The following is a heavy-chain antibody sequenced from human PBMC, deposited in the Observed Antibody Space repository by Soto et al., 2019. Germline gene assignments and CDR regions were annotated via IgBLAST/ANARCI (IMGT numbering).Heavy chain of an antibody. CDR1: GFSFSSYS. J-gene: IGHJ3*02. Sequence: EVQLVESGGGLVKPGGSLRLSCAASGFSFSSYSINWVRQAPGKGLEWVSSISSSSNHVYCADSVKGRFTISRDNAKSSLFLQMNSLRTEDTAVYYCARDLPLYTGVFDMWGQGTMVTVSS. D-gene: IGHD2-2*02. CDR2: ISSSSNHV. V-gene: IGHV3-21*01. CDR3: ARDLPLYTGVFDM.